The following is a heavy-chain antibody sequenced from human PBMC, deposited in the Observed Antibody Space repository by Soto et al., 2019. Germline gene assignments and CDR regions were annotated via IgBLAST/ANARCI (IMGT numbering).Heavy chain of an antibody. CDR1: GGSISGGYYS. CDR3: ATYRKFFQI. V-gene: IGHV4-30-2*01. CDR2: IYNGGST. J-gene: IGHJ3*02. Sequence: SATLSLTCAVSGGSISGGYYSWSWIRQPPGKGLEWIGFIYNGGSTYYNSSLKSRVTISVDRSKNHFFLNLTSVTAADTAVYYCATYRKFFQIWGQGTKVTVSS.